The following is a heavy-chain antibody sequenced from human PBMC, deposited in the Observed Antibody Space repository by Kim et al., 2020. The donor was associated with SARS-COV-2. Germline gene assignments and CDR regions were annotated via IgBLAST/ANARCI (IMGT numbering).Heavy chain of an antibody. J-gene: IGHJ5*02. Sequence: NYDQKCQGRVTITADESTGTAYMGLSSLRSEDTAVYYCAASSSFYNWFDPWGQGTLVTVSS. V-gene: IGHV1-69*01. D-gene: IGHD6-13*01. CDR3: AASSSFYNWFDP.